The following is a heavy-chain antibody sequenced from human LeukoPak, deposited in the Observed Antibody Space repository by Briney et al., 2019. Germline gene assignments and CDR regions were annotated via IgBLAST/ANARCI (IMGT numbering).Heavy chain of an antibody. J-gene: IGHJ4*02. D-gene: IGHD3-10*01. V-gene: IGHV1-2*06. Sequence: ASVKVSCKASGYTFTGYYMHWVRQAPGQGLEWMGRINPNSGGTNYAQKFQGRVTMTRDTSISTAYMELSSLRSEDTAVYYCARVESVVGFGELSISPLGYWGQGTLVTVSS. CDR2: INPNSGGT. CDR3: ARVESVVGFGELSISPLGY. CDR1: GYTFTGYY.